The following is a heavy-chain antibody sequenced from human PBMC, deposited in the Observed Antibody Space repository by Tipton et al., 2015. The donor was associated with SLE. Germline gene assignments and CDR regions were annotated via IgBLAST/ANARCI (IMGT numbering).Heavy chain of an antibody. CDR3: ARSTDQNWFDP. V-gene: IGHV4-31*03. J-gene: IGHJ5*02. D-gene: IGHD2-2*01. CDR2: IYYGGGT. CDR1: GDSISNGHDY. Sequence: LRLSCTVSGDSISNGHDYWSWIRQPPGKGLEWIGNIYYGGGTYYNPSLESRVTISLDTSKNQFSLKLNSVAAADTAVYYCARSTDQNWFDPWGQGTLVTVSS.